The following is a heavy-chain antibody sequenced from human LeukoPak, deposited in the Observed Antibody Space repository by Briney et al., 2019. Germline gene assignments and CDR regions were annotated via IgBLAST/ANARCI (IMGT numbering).Heavy chain of an antibody. J-gene: IGHJ4*02. CDR1: GFTVSDNY. Sequence: GGSLRLSCAASGFTVSDNYMSWVRQAPGKGLEWVSVVYSGDNTYYADSVKGRFIISRDNSKNTLYLQMNSLRAEDTAVYYCARDREPGTSASRFDYWGQGTLVTVSS. CDR3: ARDREPGTSASRFDY. V-gene: IGHV3-53*01. CDR2: VYSGDNT. D-gene: IGHD2-8*02.